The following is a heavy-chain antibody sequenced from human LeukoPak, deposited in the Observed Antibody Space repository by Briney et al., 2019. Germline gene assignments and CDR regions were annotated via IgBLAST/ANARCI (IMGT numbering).Heavy chain of an antibody. CDR3: AKEINSNWND. CDR2: ISGSATGT. Sequence: GGSLRLSCAASGFTFSNAWMNWVRQAPGKGLEWVSHISGSATGTYYADSVKGRFTISRDNSKNTLFLQMNSLRAEDTAVYYCAKEINSNWNDWGQGTLVTVSS. J-gene: IGHJ4*02. V-gene: IGHV3-23*01. CDR1: GFTFSNAW. D-gene: IGHD1-1*01.